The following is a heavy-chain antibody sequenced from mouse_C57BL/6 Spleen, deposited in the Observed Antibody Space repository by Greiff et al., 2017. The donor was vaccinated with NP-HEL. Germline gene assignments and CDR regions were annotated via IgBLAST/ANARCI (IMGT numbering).Heavy chain of an antibody. D-gene: IGHD2-5*01. CDR2: IRNKANGYTT. J-gene: IGHJ4*01. CDR1: GFTFTDYY. CDR3: ERSYSTHYYAMDY. V-gene: IGHV7-3*01. Sequence: EVKLMESGGGLVQPGGSLSLSCAASGFTFTDYYMSWVRQPPGKALEWLGFIRNKANGYTTEYSASVKGRFTISRDNSQRFLYMQMNALRAEDSDTYYCERSYSTHYYAMDYWGQGTSVTVSS.